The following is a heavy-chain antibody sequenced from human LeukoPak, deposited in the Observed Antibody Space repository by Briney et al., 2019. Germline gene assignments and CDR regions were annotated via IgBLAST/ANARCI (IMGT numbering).Heavy chain of an antibody. V-gene: IGHV4-61*02. Sequence: PSETLSLTCTVSGGSISSATYYWTWIRQPAGKGLEWIWRIYSSGTTNYNPSLESRLTISLDTSKNQFSLKLNFVTAADTAIYYCAREFHYWGQGTLVTVSS. CDR1: GGSISSATYY. J-gene: IGHJ4*02. CDR3: AREFHY. CDR2: IYSSGTT.